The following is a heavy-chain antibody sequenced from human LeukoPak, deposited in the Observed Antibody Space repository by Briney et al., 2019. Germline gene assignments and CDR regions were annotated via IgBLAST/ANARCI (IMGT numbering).Heavy chain of an antibody. V-gene: IGHV3-64*01. D-gene: IGHD4-17*01. CDR1: GFTFSSYA. CDR3: VSSDYGDYGSFDY. Sequence: GGSLRLSCSASGFTFSSYAMHWVRQAPGKGLEYVSAISSNGGSTYYANSVKGRFTISRDNSKNTLYLQMGSLRAEDMAVYYCVSSDYGDYGSFDYWGQGTLVTVSS. J-gene: IGHJ4*02. CDR2: ISSNGGST.